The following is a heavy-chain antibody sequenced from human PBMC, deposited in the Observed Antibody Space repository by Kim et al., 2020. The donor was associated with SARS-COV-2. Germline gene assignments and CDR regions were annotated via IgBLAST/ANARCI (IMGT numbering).Heavy chain of an antibody. J-gene: IGHJ4*02. Sequence: GGSLRLSCAASGFTFSDSAMHWVRQASGKGLEWVGRIRRKTNNYATAYAASVKGRFTISRDDSKNTAYLQMNSLKTEDTAVYYCIRHVREQQPYYFDYWGQGTLVTVSS. D-gene: IGHD6-13*01. CDR3: IRHVREQQPYYFDY. CDR2: IRRKTNNYAT. CDR1: GFTFSDSA. V-gene: IGHV3-73*01.